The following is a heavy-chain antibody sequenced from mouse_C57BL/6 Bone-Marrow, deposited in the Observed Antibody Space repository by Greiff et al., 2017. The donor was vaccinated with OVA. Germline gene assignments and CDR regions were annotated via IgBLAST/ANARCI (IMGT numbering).Heavy chain of an antibody. CDR2: IRNKPNGSTT. J-gene: IGHJ2*01. Sequence: EVKLVESGGGLVQPGDSLSLSCAASGFTFTNYYMSWVRQPPGKALEWLAFIRNKPNGSTTEYNASVKGRFTISRDNSQSILYLQMNALRAEDSATYYCARYKGRVAVDYFDYWGQGTALTVSS. CDR1: GFTFTNYY. CDR3: ARYKGRVAVDYFDY. V-gene: IGHV7-3*01. D-gene: IGHD1-1*01.